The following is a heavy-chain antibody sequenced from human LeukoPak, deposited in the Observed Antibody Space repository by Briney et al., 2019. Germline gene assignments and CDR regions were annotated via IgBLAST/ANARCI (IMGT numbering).Heavy chain of an antibody. CDR2: ISYRGST. CDR3: AREGTAGTNLNWFDP. Sequence: PSETLSLTCTVSGGSISSYYWSWIQQPPGKGLEWIGYISYRGSTNFTPSLRSRVTISVDTSKNQFSLKLSSVTAADTAVYYCAREGTAGTNLNWFDPWGQGTLVTVSS. CDR1: GGSISSYY. V-gene: IGHV4-59*01. J-gene: IGHJ5*02. D-gene: IGHD1-1*01.